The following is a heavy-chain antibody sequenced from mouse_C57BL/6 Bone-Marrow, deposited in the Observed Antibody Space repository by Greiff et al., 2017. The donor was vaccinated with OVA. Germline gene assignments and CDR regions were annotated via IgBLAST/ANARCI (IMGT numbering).Heavy chain of an antibody. J-gene: IGHJ1*03. V-gene: IGHV1-5*01. D-gene: IGHD1-1*01. CDR1: GYTFTSYW. Sequence: DVKLQESGPVLARPGASVKMSCKTSGYTFTSYWMHWVKQRPGQGLEWIGAIYPGNSDTSYNQKFKGKAKLTAVTSASTAYMELISLTYEDSAVYYCTRSQITTVVAWYFDVWGTGTTVTVSS. CDR2: IYPGNSDT. CDR3: TRSQITTVVAWYFDV.